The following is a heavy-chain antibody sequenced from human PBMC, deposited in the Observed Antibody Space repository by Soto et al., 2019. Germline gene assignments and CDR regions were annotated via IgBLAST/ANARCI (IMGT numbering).Heavy chain of an antibody. J-gene: IGHJ4*02. D-gene: IGHD3-16*01. Sequence: ASVKVSCKASGYTFTSYDMNWVRQAPGQGLEWMGIINPSGGSTSYAQKFQGRVTMTRDTSTSTVYMELSSLRSEDTAVYYCARDSKHLFAFDYWGQGNPVTVSS. V-gene: IGHV1-46*01. CDR1: GYTFTSYD. CDR3: ARDSKHLFAFDY. CDR2: INPSGGST.